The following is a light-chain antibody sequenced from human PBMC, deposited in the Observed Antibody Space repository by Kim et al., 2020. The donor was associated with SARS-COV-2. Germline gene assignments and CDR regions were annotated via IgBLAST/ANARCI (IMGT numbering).Light chain of an antibody. CDR3: HSRDSSLNRL. CDR1: SLRSYY. V-gene: IGLV3-19*01. CDR2: GDN. J-gene: IGLJ3*02. Sequence: VALGQTVRITCQGNSLRSYYASWYQQKPGQAPINVIFGDNNRPSGIPDRFSGSRSGNIASLTISGAQAGDEADYYCHSRDSSLNRLFGGGTQLTVL.